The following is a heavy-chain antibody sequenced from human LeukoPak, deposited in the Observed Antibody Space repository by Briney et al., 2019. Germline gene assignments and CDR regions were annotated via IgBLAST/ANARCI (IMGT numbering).Heavy chain of an antibody. CDR1: GGTFSSYA. CDR3: ARGRYFDWLSYYFDY. D-gene: IGHD3-9*01. Sequence: ALVKVSCKASGGTFSSYAISWVRQAPGQGLEWMGGIIPIFGTANYAQKFQGRVTITADESTSTAYMELSSLRSEDTAVYYCARGRYFDWLSYYFDYWGQGTLVTVSS. CDR2: IIPIFGTA. V-gene: IGHV1-69*13. J-gene: IGHJ4*02.